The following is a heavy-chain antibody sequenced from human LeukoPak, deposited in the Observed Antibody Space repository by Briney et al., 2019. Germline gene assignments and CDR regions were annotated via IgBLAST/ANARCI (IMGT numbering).Heavy chain of an antibody. Sequence: ASVKVSCKASGYIFTSYYMHWVRQAPGQGLEWMGWINPNSGGTNYAQKFQGRVTMTRDTSISTAYMELSRLRSDDTAVYYCARVPIAVAAREAFDIWGQGTMATVSS. CDR3: ARVPIAVAAREAFDI. J-gene: IGHJ3*02. CDR2: INPNSGGT. CDR1: GYIFTSYY. V-gene: IGHV1-2*02. D-gene: IGHD6-19*01.